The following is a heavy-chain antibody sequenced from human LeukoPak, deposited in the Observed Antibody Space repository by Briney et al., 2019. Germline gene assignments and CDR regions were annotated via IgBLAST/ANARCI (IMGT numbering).Heavy chain of an antibody. CDR2: ISGSGGST. J-gene: IGHJ4*02. CDR1: GFTFSSYA. Sequence: GGSLRLSCAASGFTFSSYAMSWVRQAPGKGLEWVSAISGSGGSTYYADSVKGRFTISRDNSKSTLYLQMNSLRAEDTAVYYCAKGGVFWSGYYYFDYWGQGTLVTVSS. CDR3: AKGGVFWSGYYYFDY. V-gene: IGHV3-23*01. D-gene: IGHD3-3*01.